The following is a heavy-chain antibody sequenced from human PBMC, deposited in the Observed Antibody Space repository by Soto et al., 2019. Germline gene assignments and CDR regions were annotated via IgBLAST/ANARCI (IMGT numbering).Heavy chain of an antibody. V-gene: IGHV4-30-2*01. J-gene: IGHJ6*02. CDR3: ARAGKGENAVKTARYYYYGMDV. Sequence: TSETLSLTCAVSGGSISSGGYSWSWIRQPPGKGLEWIGYIYHSGSTYYNPSLKSRVTISVDTSKNQFSRKLSSVTAADTAVYYCARAGKGENAVKTARYYYYGMDVWGQGTTVTVSS. CDR2: IYHSGST. CDR1: GGSISSGGYS. D-gene: IGHD3-16*01.